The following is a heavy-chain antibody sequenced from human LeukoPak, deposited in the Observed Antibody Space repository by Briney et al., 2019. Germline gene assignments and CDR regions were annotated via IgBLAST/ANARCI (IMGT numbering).Heavy chain of an antibody. CDR3: ARHRSDGTYPLDY. CDR2: IYSSGST. CDR1: GGSISNYY. V-gene: IGHV4-59*08. D-gene: IGHD1-26*01. J-gene: IGHJ4*02. Sequence: PSETLSLTCSVSGGSISNYYWSWIRQPPGKGLEWIGHIYSSGSTTYSPSLKSRVSMSADTSKNQFSLKVTSVTAADTAVYYCARHRSDGTYPLDYWGQGALVTVSS.